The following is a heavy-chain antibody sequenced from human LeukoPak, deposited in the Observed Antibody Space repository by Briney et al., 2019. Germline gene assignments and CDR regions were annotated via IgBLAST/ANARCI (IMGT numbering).Heavy chain of an antibody. Sequence: GGSLRLSCAASGFTFSSYAMSWVRQAPGKGLEWVSAINGSGGSTYYADAVKGRFTISRDNSKNTLYLQMNSLRAEDTAVYYCAKVLTLGYCSSTSCYRGPFDYWGQGTLVTVSS. CDR3: AKVLTLGYCSSTSCYRGPFDY. CDR2: INGSGGST. V-gene: IGHV3-23*01. D-gene: IGHD2-2*01. CDR1: GFTFSSYA. J-gene: IGHJ4*02.